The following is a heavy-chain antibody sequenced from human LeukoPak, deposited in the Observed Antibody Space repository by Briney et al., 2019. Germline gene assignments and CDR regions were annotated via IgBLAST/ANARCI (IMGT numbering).Heavy chain of an antibody. V-gene: IGHV4-59*01. CDR1: GGSISSYY. J-gene: IGHJ4*02. CDR2: IYYSGST. CDR3: ARDPGAIAAAGTGFDY. Sequence: SETLPLTCTVSGGSISSYYWSWIRQPPGKGLEWIGYIYYSGSTNYNPSLKSPVTISVDTSKNQFSLKLSSVTAADTAVYYCARDPGAIAAAGTGFDYWGQGTLVTVSS. D-gene: IGHD6-13*01.